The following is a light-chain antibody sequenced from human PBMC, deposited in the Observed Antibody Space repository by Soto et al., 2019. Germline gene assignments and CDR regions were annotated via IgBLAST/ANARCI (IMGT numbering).Light chain of an antibody. CDR1: QSVGRS. CDR3: QQYETFSGT. Sequence: IVMTQSPATLSVSPGERATLSCRASQSVGRSLAWYQQKPGQAPRLLMYGTSARATGIPATFSGSGSGTKFTLTIASLQPDDFATYYCQQYETFSGTFGPGTKVDIK. V-gene: IGKV3-15*01. J-gene: IGKJ1*01. CDR2: GTS.